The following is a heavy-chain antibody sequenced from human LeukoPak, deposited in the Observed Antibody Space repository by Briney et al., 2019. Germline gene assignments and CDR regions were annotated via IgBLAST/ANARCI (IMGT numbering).Heavy chain of an antibody. D-gene: IGHD4-23*01. CDR2: ISGSGGST. J-gene: IGHJ6*02. CDR3: AKVTATDYYYYGMDV. V-gene: IGHV3-23*01. Sequence: GGSLRLSCAASGFTFSSYAMSWVRQAPGEGVEWVSAISGSGGSTYYAESVKGRFTISRDNSKNTLYLQMNSLRAEDTAVYYCAKVTATDYYYYGMDVWGQGTTVTVSS. CDR1: GFTFSSYA.